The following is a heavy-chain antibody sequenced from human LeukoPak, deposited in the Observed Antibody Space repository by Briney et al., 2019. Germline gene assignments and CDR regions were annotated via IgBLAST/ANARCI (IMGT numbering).Heavy chain of an antibody. V-gene: IGHV3-21*01. D-gene: IGHD3-10*01. J-gene: IGHJ6*03. CDR2: ITSSSTYI. CDR1: GFNFRAYA. CDR3: ARESDYGSGSYYPLQYYYYYYYMDV. Sequence: GGSLRLSCAASGFNFRAYAMHWVRQAPGKGLEWVSSITSSSTYIYYADSVKGRFTISRDSAKNSLYLQMNSLRAEDTAVYYCARESDYGSGSYYPLQYYYYYYYMDVWGKGTTVTISS.